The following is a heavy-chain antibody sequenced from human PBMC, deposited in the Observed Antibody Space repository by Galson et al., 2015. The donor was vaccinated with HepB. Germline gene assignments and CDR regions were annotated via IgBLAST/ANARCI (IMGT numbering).Heavy chain of an antibody. D-gene: IGHD3-10*01. J-gene: IGHJ6*02. CDR2: IIPHFNTS. CDR1: GGTFRSYA. V-gene: IGHV1-69*06. CDR3: ASAITMIRGIFFQKYYGLDV. Sequence: SVKVSCKASGGTFRSYAISWVRQAPGQGLEWVGGIIPHFNTSNYALKFQDRVTITADKSTNTSDMELTSLRSADTAVYYCASAITMIRGIFFQKYYGLDVWGQGATVTVSS.